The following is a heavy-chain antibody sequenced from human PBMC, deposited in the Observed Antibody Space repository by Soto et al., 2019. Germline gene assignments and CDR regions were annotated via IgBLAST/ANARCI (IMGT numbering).Heavy chain of an antibody. D-gene: IGHD6-19*01. CDR1: GFAFADYA. CDR2: ISWNSGAI. V-gene: IGHV3-9*01. CDR3: AKEHGWYVSWFDP. J-gene: IGHJ5*02. Sequence: GGSLRLSCAASGFAFADYAMHWVRQAPGKGLEWVSGISWNSGAIGYADSVKGRFTISRDNAKNSLYLQMNSLRSEDTAFYYCAKEHGWYVSWFDPWGQGTLVTVSS.